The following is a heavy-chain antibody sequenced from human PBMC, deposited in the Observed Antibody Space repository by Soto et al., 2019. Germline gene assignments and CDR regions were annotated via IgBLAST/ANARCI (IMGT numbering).Heavy chain of an antibody. Sequence: PGGSLRLSCAASGFPFSSYVMSWVRQAPGKGLEWVSGISGGGSNTFYADYVEGRFTISRDNSKNTLPLQMNSLGAEDTAVYYCAKDSNKYSSSLRGRYFDYWGQGIGVTVSS. D-gene: IGHD4-4*01. J-gene: IGHJ4*02. V-gene: IGHV3-23*01. CDR1: GFPFSSYV. CDR2: ISGGGSNT. CDR3: AKDSNKYSSSLRGRYFDY.